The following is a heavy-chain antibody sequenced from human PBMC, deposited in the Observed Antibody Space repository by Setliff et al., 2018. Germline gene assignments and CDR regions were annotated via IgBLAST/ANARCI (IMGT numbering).Heavy chain of an antibody. CDR2: ISGSGDST. CDR3: ARDVATIPHYYYGMDV. CDR1: GFTFSSYA. D-gene: IGHD5-12*01. J-gene: IGHJ6*02. V-gene: IGHV3-23*01. Sequence: LRLSCAASGFTFSSYAMSWVRQTPGKGLEWVSTISGSGDSTYYADSVKGRFTISRDNPKNTVFLEMNRLRAEDTALYYCARDVATIPHYYYGMDVWGQGTTVTVSS.